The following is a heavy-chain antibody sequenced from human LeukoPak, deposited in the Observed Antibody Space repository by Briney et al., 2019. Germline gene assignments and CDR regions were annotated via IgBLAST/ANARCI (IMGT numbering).Heavy chain of an antibody. CDR3: AKDERYCSSTSCKLSEFDY. J-gene: IGHJ4*02. CDR2: ISGSGGST. Sequence: GGSLRLSCAASGFTFSSCAMSWVRQAPGKGLEWVSAISGSGGSTYYADSVKGRFTISRDNSKNTLYLQMNSLRAEDTAVYYCAKDERYCSSTSCKLSEFDYWGQGTLVTVSS. D-gene: IGHD2-2*01. V-gene: IGHV3-23*01. CDR1: GFTFSSCA.